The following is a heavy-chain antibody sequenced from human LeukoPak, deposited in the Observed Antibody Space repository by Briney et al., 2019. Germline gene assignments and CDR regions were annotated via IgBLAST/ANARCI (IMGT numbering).Heavy chain of an antibody. CDR2: ISAYGNT. CDR1: GYTFTIYG. V-gene: IGHV1-18*01. Sequence: WASVNVSCKTSGYTFTIYGISWVRQAPGQGLEWMGLISAYGNTNYAQNLQGRVTMTTDTSTSTAYMELRSLRSDDTAVYYCARGIIGYYFDYWGQGTLVTVSS. CDR3: ARGIIGYYFDY. J-gene: IGHJ4*02. D-gene: IGHD2-15*01.